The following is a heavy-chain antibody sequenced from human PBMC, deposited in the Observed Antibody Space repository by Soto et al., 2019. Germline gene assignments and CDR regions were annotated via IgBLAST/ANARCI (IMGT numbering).Heavy chain of an antibody. CDR1: GGSISSGGYS. V-gene: IGHV4-30-2*01. CDR2: IYHTGST. D-gene: IGHD2-2*01. Sequence: PSETLSLTCVVSGGSISSGGYSWSWIRQPPGMGLEWIGYIYHTGSTYYNPSLKSRVTISIDRSKRQFSLRVTSVTAADTAVYYCARGEVSSTSAAHYNWFDPWGQGALVTVSS. J-gene: IGHJ5*02. CDR3: ARGEVSSTSAAHYNWFDP.